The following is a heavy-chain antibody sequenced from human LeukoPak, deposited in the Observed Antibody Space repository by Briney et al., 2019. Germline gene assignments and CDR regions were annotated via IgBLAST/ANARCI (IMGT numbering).Heavy chain of an antibody. CDR1: GGSISSGGYY. V-gene: IGHV4-61*02. D-gene: IGHD3-10*01. Sequence: SETLSLTCTVSGGSISSGGYYWSWIRQHPGKGLEWIGRIYTSGSTNYNPSLKSRVTMSVDTSKNQFSLKLSSVTAADTAVYYCATGRDYYPSGAFDIWGQGTMVTVSS. CDR2: IYTSGST. J-gene: IGHJ3*02. CDR3: ATGRDYYPSGAFDI.